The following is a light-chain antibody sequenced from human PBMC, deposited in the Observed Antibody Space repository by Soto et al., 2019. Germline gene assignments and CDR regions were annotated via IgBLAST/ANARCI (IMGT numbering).Light chain of an antibody. CDR1: QSVSSNY. Sequence: EIVMTQSPATLSVSPGERATLSCRASQSVSSNYLAWYQQMPGQAPSLLIYRASRRATGIPDRFSGSGSGTDFTLTISRLEPEDVAVYYCQKYDTSPITFGQGTRLEIK. CDR2: RAS. CDR3: QKYDTSPIT. V-gene: IGKV3-20*01. J-gene: IGKJ5*01.